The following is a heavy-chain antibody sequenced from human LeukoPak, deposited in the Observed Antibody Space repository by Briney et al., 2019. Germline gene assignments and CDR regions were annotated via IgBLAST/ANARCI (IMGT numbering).Heavy chain of an antibody. CDR3: AKDGISYSRSSEREFDY. J-gene: IGHJ4*02. CDR1: GFTFRIYG. CDR2: ISYDGSNK. Sequence: GGSLRLSCAASGFTFRIYGMHWVRQAPGKGLEWVAVISYDGSNKYFADSVKGRFTISRDNSKNTLYLQMNSLRAEDTAVYYCAKDGISYSRSSEREFDYWGQGTLATVSS. D-gene: IGHD6-6*01. V-gene: IGHV3-30*18.